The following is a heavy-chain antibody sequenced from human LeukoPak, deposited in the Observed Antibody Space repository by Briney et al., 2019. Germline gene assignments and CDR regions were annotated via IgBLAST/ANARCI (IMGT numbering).Heavy chain of an antibody. D-gene: IGHD3-16*01. J-gene: IGHJ5*02. V-gene: IGHV1-2*02. CDR1: GYTFTGYY. Sequence: GASVKVSCKASGYTFTGYYMHWVRQAPGQGLEWMGWINPNSGGTNYAQKFQGRVTMTRDTSISTAYMELSRLRSDDTAVYYCAREGAHAGGSWFDPWGQGTLVTVSS. CDR3: AREGAHAGGSWFDP. CDR2: INPNSGGT.